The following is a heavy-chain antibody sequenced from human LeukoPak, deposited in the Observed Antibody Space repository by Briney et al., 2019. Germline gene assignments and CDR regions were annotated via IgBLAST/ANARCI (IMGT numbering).Heavy chain of an antibody. Sequence: GGSLRLSCAASKFIFSKYWMSWFRQAPGKGLEWVGFIRSKAYGGTTEYAASVKGRFTISRDDSKSIAYLQMNSLKTEDTAVYYCTRDRGWSSSSPRVDYWGQGTLVTVSS. CDR2: IRSKAYGGTT. CDR1: KFIFSKYW. J-gene: IGHJ4*02. CDR3: TRDRGWSSSSPRVDY. D-gene: IGHD6-6*01. V-gene: IGHV3-49*03.